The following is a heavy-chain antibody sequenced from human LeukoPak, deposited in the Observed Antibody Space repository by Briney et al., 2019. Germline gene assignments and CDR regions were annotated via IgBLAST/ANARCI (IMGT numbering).Heavy chain of an antibody. CDR3: ARVAGSSWYYFDY. CDR2: MNPNSGNT. J-gene: IGHJ4*02. CDR1: GYTFTSYD. D-gene: IGHD6-13*01. Sequence: ASVNVSCKASGYTFTSYDINWVRQATGQGLEWMGWMNPNSGNTGYAQKFQGRVTITRNTSISTAYMELSSLRSEDTAVYYCARVAGSSWYYFDYWGQGTLVTVSS. V-gene: IGHV1-8*03.